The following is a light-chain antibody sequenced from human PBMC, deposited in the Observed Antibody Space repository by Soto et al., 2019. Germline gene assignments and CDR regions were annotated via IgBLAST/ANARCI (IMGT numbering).Light chain of an antibody. CDR2: AAS. CDR1: QSISSH. J-gene: IGKJ1*01. CDR3: QQNYNTPRT. V-gene: IGKV1-39*01. Sequence: DIRMTQSPSSLSASVGDRVTITCRASQSISSHLNWYQQKPGKAPKLLIYAASSLQSGVPSRFSGSGSGTDFTLTISSLQPEDFATYYCQQNYNTPRTFGQGTKVVIK.